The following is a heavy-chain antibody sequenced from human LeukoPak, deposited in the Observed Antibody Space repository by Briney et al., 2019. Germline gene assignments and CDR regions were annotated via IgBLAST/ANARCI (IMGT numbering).Heavy chain of an antibody. CDR2: IYHSGST. D-gene: IGHD6-6*01. CDR1: GGSISSGGYS. J-gene: IGHJ3*02. V-gene: IGHV4-30-2*01. Sequence: PSETLSLTCAVSGGSISSGGYSWSWIRQPPGKGLEWIGYIYHSGSTNYNPSLKSRVTISVDTSKNQFSLKLSSVTAADTAVYYCASHSSLSNAFDIWGQGTMVTVSS. CDR3: ASHSSLSNAFDI.